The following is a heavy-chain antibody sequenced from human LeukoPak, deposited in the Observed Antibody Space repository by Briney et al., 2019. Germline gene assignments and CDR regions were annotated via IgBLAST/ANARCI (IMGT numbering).Heavy chain of an antibody. CDR2: VYYSGST. D-gene: IGHD3-10*01. V-gene: IGHV4-31*11. Sequence: SRTLSLTCGVSGDSISSDYSYWTWIRQVPGKGLEWIGCVYYSGSTFYNPSLGSRVTISKDTSKNHFSLKLKSVTAADTAVYYCARGTEMRGLKGNWFDPWGQEAWSPSPQ. J-gene: IGHJ5*02. CDR3: ARGTEMRGLKGNWFDP. CDR1: GDSISSDYSY.